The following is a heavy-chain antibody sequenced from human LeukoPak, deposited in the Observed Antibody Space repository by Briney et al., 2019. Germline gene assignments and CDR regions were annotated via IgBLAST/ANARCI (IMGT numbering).Heavy chain of an antibody. D-gene: IGHD3-16*01. Sequence: SETLSLTCSVSGGSISSSTYYWCWIRLPPGKGLEWIGTIYYSGSTYYTPSLNSRVTISIDTSKNQFSLKLHSVTAADTAVYYCARSKALDAGGNLDDWGQGTMVTVSS. CDR2: IYYSGST. CDR1: GGSISSSTYY. V-gene: IGHV4-39*01. CDR3: ARSKALDAGGNLDD. J-gene: IGHJ4*02.